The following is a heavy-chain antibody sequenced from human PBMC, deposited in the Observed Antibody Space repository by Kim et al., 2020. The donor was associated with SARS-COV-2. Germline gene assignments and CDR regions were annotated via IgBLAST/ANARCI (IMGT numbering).Heavy chain of an antibody. D-gene: IGHD3-10*01. CDR1: GGSISSSSYY. CDR2: IYHSGTT. V-gene: IGHV4-39*01. Sequence: SETLSLTCTVSGGSISSSSYYWGWIRQPPGKGLEWIGSIYHSGTTYYNPSLKSRVTISVDTSKNQFSLKLSSGTAADTAVYYCAKQPMVRGVRGSGSWYFDLWGRGTLVTVSS. CDR3: AKQPMVRGVRGSGSWYFDL. J-gene: IGHJ2*01.